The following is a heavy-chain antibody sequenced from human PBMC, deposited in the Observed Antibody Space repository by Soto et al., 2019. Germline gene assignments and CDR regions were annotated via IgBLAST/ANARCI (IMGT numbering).Heavy chain of an antibody. J-gene: IGHJ3*02. CDR2: IYYSGST. D-gene: IGHD3-10*01. CDR3: ARETGLLWFGELFSRDAFDI. Sequence: QVQLQESGPGLVKPSETLSLTCTVSGGSISSYYWSWIRQPPGKGLEWIGYIYYSGSTNYNPSLKSRVTISVDTSKNQFSLKLSSVTAADTAVYYCARETGLLWFGELFSRDAFDIWGQGAMVTVSS. CDR1: GGSISSYY. V-gene: IGHV4-59*01.